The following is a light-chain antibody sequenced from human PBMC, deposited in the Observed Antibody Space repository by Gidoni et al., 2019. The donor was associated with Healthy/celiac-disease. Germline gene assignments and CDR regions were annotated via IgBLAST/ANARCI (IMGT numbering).Light chain of an antibody. V-gene: IGKV1-27*01. CDR3: QKYNSAPLT. J-gene: IGKJ4*01. CDR1: QCISKY. Sequence: DIQITQSPSSLSASVGDRVTITCRASQCISKYVALYQQKPGKVPKLLIYAASTLQSGVPSRFSGSGSGTDFTLTISSLQPEDVATYYCQKYNSAPLTFGGGTKVEIK. CDR2: AAS.